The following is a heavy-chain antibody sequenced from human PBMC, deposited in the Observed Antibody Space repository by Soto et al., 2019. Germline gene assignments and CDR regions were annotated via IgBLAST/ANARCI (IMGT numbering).Heavy chain of an antibody. D-gene: IGHD2-8*01. CDR1: GFTFSSYW. J-gene: IGHJ6*02. CDR3: LAHDYANQSPHYYNGMDV. Sequence: GGSLRLSCAASGFTFSSYWMHWVRQAPGKGLVWVSRINSDGSSTSYADSVKGRFTISRDNAKNTLYLQMNSLRAEDTAVYYCLAHDYANQSPHYYNGMDVWGQGTTVTVSS. V-gene: IGHV3-74*01. CDR2: INSDGSST.